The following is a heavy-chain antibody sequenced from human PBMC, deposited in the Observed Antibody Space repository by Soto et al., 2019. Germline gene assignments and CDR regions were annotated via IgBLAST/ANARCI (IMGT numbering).Heavy chain of an antibody. V-gene: IGHV1-3*04. Sequence: QVQLVQSGPEVKKPGASVKVSCKASGYTFTRYAMPWVRQAPGKGLEWMGWINTGNGHSHYSHKFQGRVTFARDTSATTAYMELTGLRPEDTAIYFCARNVDYFDPWGQGTLVTVSS. J-gene: IGHJ5*02. CDR3: ARNVDYFDP. D-gene: IGHD4-17*01. CDR2: INTGNGHS. CDR1: GYTFTRYA.